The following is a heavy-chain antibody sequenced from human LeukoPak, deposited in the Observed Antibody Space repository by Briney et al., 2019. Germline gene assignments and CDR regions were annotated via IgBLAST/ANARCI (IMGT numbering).Heavy chain of an antibody. V-gene: IGHV3-23*01. J-gene: IGHJ4*02. D-gene: IGHD3-10*01. CDR3: AKVLNYYASGYFDY. CDR1: GFTFSSYS. CDR2: ISGSGGST. Sequence: GGSLRLSCAASGFTFSSYSMNWVRQAPGKGLEWVSAISGSGGSTHYADSVKGRFTISRDNSKNTLYLQMNSLRAEDTAVYYCAKVLNYYASGYFDYWGQGTLVTVSS.